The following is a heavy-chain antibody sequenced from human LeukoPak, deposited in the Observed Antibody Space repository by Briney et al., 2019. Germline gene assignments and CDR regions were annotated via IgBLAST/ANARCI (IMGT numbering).Heavy chain of an antibody. J-gene: IGHJ4*02. CDR2: ISGGDGST. D-gene: IGHD3-22*01. CDR1: GFTFSTYA. Sequence: GGSLRLSCAASGFTFSTYAMTWVRQAPGKGLEWVSTISGGDGSTYYADSVKGRFTISRDNSKNTLYLQMSSLRAEDTAVYYCAKGRGMIVAVTSDYWGQGTLVTVSS. CDR3: AKGRGMIVAVTSDY. V-gene: IGHV3-23*01.